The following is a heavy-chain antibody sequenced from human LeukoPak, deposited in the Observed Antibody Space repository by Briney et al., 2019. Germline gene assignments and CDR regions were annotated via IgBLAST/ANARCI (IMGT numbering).Heavy chain of an antibody. D-gene: IGHD3-16*01. CDR1: GGSFSGYY. J-gene: IGHJ4*02. CDR2: INHSGST. CDR3: ARKDLSVWVPDY. Sequence: PSETLSLTCAVYGGSFSGYYWSWIRQPPGKGLEWIGEINHSGSTNYNPSLKSRVTISVDTSKNQFSLKLSSVTAADTAVYYCARKDLSVWVPDYWGQGTLVTVSS. V-gene: IGHV4-34*01.